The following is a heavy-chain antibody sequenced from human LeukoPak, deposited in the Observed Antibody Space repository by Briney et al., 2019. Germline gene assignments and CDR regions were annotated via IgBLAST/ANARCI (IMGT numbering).Heavy chain of an antibody. J-gene: IGHJ4*02. CDR3: ASRRSTLSCSSTSCSLGY. V-gene: IGHV3-48*03. CDR2: ISSSGSTI. Sequence: PGGSLRLSCAASGFTFSSYEMNWVRQAPGKGLEWVSYISSSGSTIYYAGSVKGRFTTSRDNAKNSLYLQMNSLRAEDTAVYYCASRRSTLSCSSTSCSLGYWGQGTLVTVSS. D-gene: IGHD2-2*01. CDR1: GFTFSSYE.